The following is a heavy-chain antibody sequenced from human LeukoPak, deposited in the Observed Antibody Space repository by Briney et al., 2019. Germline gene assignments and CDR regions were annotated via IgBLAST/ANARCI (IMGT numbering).Heavy chain of an antibody. V-gene: IGHV4-31*03. J-gene: IGHJ4*02. Sequence: SETLSLTCTVSGGSISSGGYYWRWIRQHPGKGLEWTGYIYYSGSTYYNPSLKSRVTISVDTSKNQFSLKLSSVTAADTAVYYCAREGSTTPSFDYWGQGTLVTVSS. CDR1: GGSISSGGYY. CDR3: AREGSTTPSFDY. CDR2: IYYSGST. D-gene: IGHD5/OR15-5a*01.